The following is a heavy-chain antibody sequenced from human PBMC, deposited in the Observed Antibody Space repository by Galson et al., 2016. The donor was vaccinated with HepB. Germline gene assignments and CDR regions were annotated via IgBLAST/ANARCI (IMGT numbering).Heavy chain of an antibody. CDR2: INPNGGST. CDR1: GYTVTAYY. Sequence: SVKVSCKASGYTVTAYYIYWVRQAPGQGLEWMGFINPNGGSTAFAQKLEDRVTMTRDTSTSTVFMELSSMKSEDTAVYFCARGDLNYDCALDVWGQGTTVTVSS. V-gene: IGHV1-46*01. J-gene: IGHJ6*02. D-gene: IGHD2-21*02. CDR3: ARGDLNYDCALDV.